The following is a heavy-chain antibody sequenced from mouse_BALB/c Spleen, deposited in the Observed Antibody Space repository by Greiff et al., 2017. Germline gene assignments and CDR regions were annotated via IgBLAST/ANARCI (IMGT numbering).Heavy chain of an antibody. CDR1: GFTFSSFG. CDR2: ISSGSSTI. CDR3: ARDGYVVYFDY. Sequence: EVKLMESGGGLVQPGGSRKLSCAASGFTFSSFGMHWVRQAPEKGLEWVAYISSGSSTIYYADTVKGRFTISRDNPKNTLFLQMTSLRSEDTAMYYCARDGYVVYFDYWGQGTTLTVSS. J-gene: IGHJ2*01. V-gene: IGHV5-17*02. D-gene: IGHD1-2*01.